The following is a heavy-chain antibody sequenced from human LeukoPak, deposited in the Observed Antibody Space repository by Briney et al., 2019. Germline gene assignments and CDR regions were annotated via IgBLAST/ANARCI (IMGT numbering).Heavy chain of an antibody. CDR1: GFTFSSYW. Sequence: GGSLRLSCAASGFTFSSYWMHWVRQAPGQGLVWVSRISSDGGSTTYADSVKGRFTISRDNSKSTLCLQMNSLRAEDTAVYYCAKQLGYCSDGSCYFPYWGQGTLVTVSS. CDR2: ISSDGGST. V-gene: IGHV3-74*01. D-gene: IGHD2-15*01. CDR3: AKQLGYCSDGSCYFPY. J-gene: IGHJ4*02.